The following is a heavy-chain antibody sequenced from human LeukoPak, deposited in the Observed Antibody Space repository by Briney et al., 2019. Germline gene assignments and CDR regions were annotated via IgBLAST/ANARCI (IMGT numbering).Heavy chain of an antibody. CDR3: ARILAVAGPTYYFDY. CDR2: ISSSSSYI. D-gene: IGHD6-19*01. J-gene: IGHJ4*02. Sequence: GGSLRLSCAASGFTFSSYSMNWVRQAPGKGLEWVPSISSSSSYIYYADSVKGRFTISRDNAKNSLYLQMNSLRAEDTAAYYCARILAVAGPTYYFDYWGQGTLVTVSS. CDR1: GFTFSSYS. V-gene: IGHV3-21*01.